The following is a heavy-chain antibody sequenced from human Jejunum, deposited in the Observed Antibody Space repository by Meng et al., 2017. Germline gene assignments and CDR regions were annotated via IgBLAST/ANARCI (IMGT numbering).Heavy chain of an antibody. CDR3: ATSIVGPTTRYFDY. CDR1: GFPFSTYW. Sequence: GGSLRLSCAASGFPFSTYWMNWVRQAPGKGPEWVANIKPDGSAQFYVDSVKGRFTLSRDNAKNSVYLQMNSLRAEDTAVYYCATSIVGPTTRYFDYWGQGMLVTVS. D-gene: IGHD1-26*01. CDR2: IKPDGSAQ. J-gene: IGHJ4*02. V-gene: IGHV3-7*01.